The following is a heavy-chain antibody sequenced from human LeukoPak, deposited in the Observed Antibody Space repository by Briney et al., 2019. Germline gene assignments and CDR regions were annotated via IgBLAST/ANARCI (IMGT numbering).Heavy chain of an antibody. CDR3: ARDGIHYDSSGYYYGRIFDY. D-gene: IGHD3-22*01. CDR2: IYYSGST. J-gene: IGHJ4*02. CDR1: GGSISSYY. V-gene: IGHV4-59*01. Sequence: SETLSLTCTVSGGSISSYYWSWIWQPPGKGLEWIGYIYYSGSTNYNPSLKSRVTISVDTSKNQFSLKLSSVTAADTAVYYCARDGIHYDSSGYYYGRIFDYWGQGTLVTVSS.